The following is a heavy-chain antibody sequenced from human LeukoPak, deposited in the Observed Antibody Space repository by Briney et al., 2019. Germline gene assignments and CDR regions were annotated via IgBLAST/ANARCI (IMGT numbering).Heavy chain of an antibody. Sequence: SETLSLTCTVSGGSVSSYYWSRVRQPPGKGLEWIGYIYYSGSTNHNPSLKSRVTISLDTTKNQFSLKLSSVTAADTAVYYCARHGGLVRGFADAFDIWGQGTTVTVSS. V-gene: IGHV4-59*08. J-gene: IGHJ3*02. CDR2: IYYSGST. D-gene: IGHD3-10*01. CDR1: GGSVSSYY. CDR3: ARHGGLVRGFADAFDI.